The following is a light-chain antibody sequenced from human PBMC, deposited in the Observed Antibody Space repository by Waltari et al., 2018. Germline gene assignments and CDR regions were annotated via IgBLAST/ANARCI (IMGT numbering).Light chain of an antibody. CDR3: CSHAGSSIYV. J-gene: IGLJ1*01. Sequence: QSALTQPASVSGPPGHSLTISCTGTTRDVGSYNLVSWYQQPPGKAPKLMIYEVTERPSGVSNRFSGSKSDNTASLTISGLQAEDEADYYCCSHAGSSIYVFGTGTKVTIL. V-gene: IGLV2-23*02. CDR1: TRDVGSYNL. CDR2: EVT.